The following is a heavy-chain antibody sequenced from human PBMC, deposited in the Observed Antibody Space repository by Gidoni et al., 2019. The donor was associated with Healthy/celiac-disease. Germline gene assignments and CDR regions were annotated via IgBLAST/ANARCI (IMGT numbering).Heavy chain of an antibody. CDR1: GFTFSSYA. J-gene: IGHJ4*02. V-gene: IGHV3-64D*06. CDR3: VKDFFNFNGPTRGENLLENSSS. Sequence: EVQLVESGGGLVQPGGSLRLSCSASGFTFSSYAMHWVRQAPGKGLEYVSAISSNGGSTYYADSVKGRFTISRDNSKNTLYLQMSSLRAEDTAVYYCVKDFFNFNGPTRGENLLENSSSWGQGTLVTVSS. D-gene: IGHD3-22*01. CDR2: ISSNGGST.